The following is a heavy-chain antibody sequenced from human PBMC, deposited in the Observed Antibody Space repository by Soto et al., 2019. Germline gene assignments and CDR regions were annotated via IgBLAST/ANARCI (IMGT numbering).Heavy chain of an antibody. J-gene: IGHJ2*01. V-gene: IGHV4-4*07. CDR3: ARDHPNWYFDL. CDR2: LYANENT. CDR1: TASVNSYY. Sequence: PSETLSLTCTVSTASVNSYYWSWIRQPAGKGLEWIGRLYANENTDYNPSLRSRVTISVDTKRQFSLKLSSVTAADTAVCYCARDHPNWYFDLWGRGTPVTVSS.